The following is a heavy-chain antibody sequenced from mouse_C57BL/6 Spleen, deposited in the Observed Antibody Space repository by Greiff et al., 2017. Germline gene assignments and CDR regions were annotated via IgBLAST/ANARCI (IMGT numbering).Heavy chain of an antibody. CDR1: GYAFTNYL. Sequence: VQLLQSGAELVRPGTSVKVSCKASGYAFTNYLIEWVKQRPGQGLEWLGVINAGRGGTNYNDNIKGKATLTADKASNTAYMQLSILTSEDSAVYFCARWGDYGAMDYWGQGTSVTVSS. D-gene: IGHD2-4*01. CDR2: INAGRGGT. J-gene: IGHJ4*01. CDR3: ARWGDYGAMDY. V-gene: IGHV1-54*01.